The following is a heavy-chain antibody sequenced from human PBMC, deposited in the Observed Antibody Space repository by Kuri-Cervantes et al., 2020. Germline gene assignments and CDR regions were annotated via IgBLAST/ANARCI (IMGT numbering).Heavy chain of an antibody. V-gene: IGHV3-74*01. CDR2: INSDGSST. J-gene: IGHJ3*02. CDR1: GFTFSSYG. Sequence: GGSLRLSCAASGFTFSSYGMHWVRQAPGKGLVWVSRINSDGSSTSYADSVKGRFTISRDNAKNTLYLQMNSLRAEDTAVYYCAKDLYSGSYHSDAFDIWGQGTMVTVSS. CDR3: AKDLYSGSYHSDAFDI. D-gene: IGHD1-26*01.